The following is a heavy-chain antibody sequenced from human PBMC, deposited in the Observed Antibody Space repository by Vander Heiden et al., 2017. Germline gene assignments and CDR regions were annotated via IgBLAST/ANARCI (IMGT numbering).Heavy chain of an antibody. J-gene: IGHJ4*02. CDR2: VSGSGSHT. V-gene: IGHV3-23*01. D-gene: IGHD3-9*01. CDR1: GFTFGGHA. Sequence: EIQLLESGGGLGQPGGSLRLSWAASGFTFGGHAMNWVRQAPGKGLEWFATVSGSGSHTYYADSVKGRFAISRDNSKNTLYLQMNNLRAEDTALYHCTKDLPGYYRPADYWGQGTLVTVSS. CDR3: TKDLPGYYRPADY.